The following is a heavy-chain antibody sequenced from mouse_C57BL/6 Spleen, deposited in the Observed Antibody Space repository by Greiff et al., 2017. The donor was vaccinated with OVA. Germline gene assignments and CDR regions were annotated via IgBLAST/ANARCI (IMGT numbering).Heavy chain of an antibody. CDR3: ARQGMVTTDYYAMDY. Sequence: QVQLQQPGAELVRPGSSVKLSCKASGYTFTSYWMHWVKQRPIQGLEWIGNIDPSDSETHYNQKFKDKATLTVDKSSSTAYMQLSSLTSEDSAVYYCARQGMVTTDYYAMDYWGQGTSVTVSS. J-gene: IGHJ4*01. V-gene: IGHV1-52*01. CDR2: IDPSDSET. CDR1: GYTFTSYW. D-gene: IGHD2-2*01.